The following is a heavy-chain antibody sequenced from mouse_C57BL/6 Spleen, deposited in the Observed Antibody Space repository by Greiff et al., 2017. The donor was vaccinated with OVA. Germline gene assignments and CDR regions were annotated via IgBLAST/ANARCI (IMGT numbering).Heavy chain of an antibody. J-gene: IGHJ4*01. CDR3: ARASNYDGDY. D-gene: IGHD2-5*01. CDR2: ISDGGSYT. V-gene: IGHV5-4*01. Sequence: EVQGVESGGGLVKPGGSLKLSCAASGFTFSSYAMSWVRQTPEKRLEWVATISDGGSYTYYPDNVKGRFTISRDNAKNNLYLQMSHLKSEDTAMYYCARASNYDGDYWGQGTSVTVSS. CDR1: GFTFSSYA.